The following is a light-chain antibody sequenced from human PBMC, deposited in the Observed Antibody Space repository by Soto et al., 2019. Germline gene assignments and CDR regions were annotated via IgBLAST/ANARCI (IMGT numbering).Light chain of an antibody. CDR3: QQCGSSPPT. Sequence: NGLTQSPGALSLSSGESTTPSCEASQSVSSSYLAWYQQKTGQPPRLLIYGASSRATGIPDRFSGRGSGTYFTLTISRLEPEDFAVYYCQQCGSSPPTFGQGTKVDIK. CDR1: QSVSSSY. V-gene: IGKV3-20*01. CDR2: GAS. J-gene: IGKJ1*01.